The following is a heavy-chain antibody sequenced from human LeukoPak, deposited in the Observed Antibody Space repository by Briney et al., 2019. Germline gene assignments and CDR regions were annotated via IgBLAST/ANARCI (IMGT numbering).Heavy chain of an antibody. V-gene: IGHV1-2*02. CDR3: ARGGPIFGVVIIIPPDY. CDR2: INPNSGGT. CDR1: GGTFSSYA. Sequence: ASVKVSCKASGGTFSSYAISWVRQAPGQGLEWMGWINPNSGGTNYAQKFQGRVTMTRDTSISTAYMELSRLRSDDTAVYYCARGGPIFGVVIIIPPDYWGQGTLVTVSS. D-gene: IGHD3-3*01. J-gene: IGHJ4*02.